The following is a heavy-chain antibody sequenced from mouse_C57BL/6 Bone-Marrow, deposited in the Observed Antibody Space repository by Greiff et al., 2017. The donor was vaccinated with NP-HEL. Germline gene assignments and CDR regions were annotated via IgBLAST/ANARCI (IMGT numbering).Heavy chain of an antibody. J-gene: IGHJ3*01. Sequence: QVQLQQPGAELVRPGTSVKLSCKASGYTFTSYWMLWVKQRPGQGLEWIGVIDPSDSYTNYNQKFKGKATLTVDTSSSTAYMQLSSLTSEDSAVYYCAREGIYYGTFAYWGQGTLVTVSA. D-gene: IGHD2-1*01. CDR3: AREGIYYGTFAY. CDR1: GYTFTSYW. CDR2: IDPSDSYT. V-gene: IGHV1-59*01.